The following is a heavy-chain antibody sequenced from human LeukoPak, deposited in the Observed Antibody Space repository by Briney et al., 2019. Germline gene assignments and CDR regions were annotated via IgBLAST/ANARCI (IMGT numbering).Heavy chain of an antibody. Sequence: PGGSLRLSCAASGFTFSSYSMNWVRQAPGKGLEWVSSISRSSSYIYYADSVKGRSTISRTNAKNSLYPLRNSLRAEDTAVYYCARDRSGGYSGYDAKWFDPWGQGSLVTVSS. V-gene: IGHV3-21*01. CDR1: GFTFSSYS. D-gene: IGHD5-12*01. J-gene: IGHJ5*02. CDR2: ISRSSSYI. CDR3: ARDRSGGYSGYDAKWFDP.